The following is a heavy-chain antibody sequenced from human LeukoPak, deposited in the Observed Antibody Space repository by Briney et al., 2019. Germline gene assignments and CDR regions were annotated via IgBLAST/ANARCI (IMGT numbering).Heavy chain of an antibody. D-gene: IGHD3-3*01. CDR3: AKDLDYDFWSGYLDY. CDR1: GFTFSSYA. J-gene: IGHJ4*02. CDR2: ISGSGGST. V-gene: IGHV3-23*01. Sequence: GGSLRLSCAASGFTFSSYAMSWVRRAPGKGLEWVSAISGSGGSTYYADSVKGRLTISRDNSKNTLYLQMNSLRAEDTAVYYCAKDLDYDFWSGYLDYWGQGTLVTVSS.